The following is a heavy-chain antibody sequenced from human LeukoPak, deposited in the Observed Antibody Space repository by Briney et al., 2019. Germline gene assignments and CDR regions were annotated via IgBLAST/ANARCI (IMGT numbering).Heavy chain of an antibody. CDR3: ARVGSGVVVTAIPSYFDY. J-gene: IGHJ4*02. D-gene: IGHD2-21*02. V-gene: IGHV4-34*01. CDR2: INHSGST. CDR1: GGSFSGYY. Sequence: SETLSLTCAVYGGSFSGYYWSWIRQPPGKGLEWIGEINHSGSTNYNPSLKSRVTISVDTSKNQFSLKLSSVTAADTAVYYCARVGSGVVVTAIPSYFDYWGQGTLVTVSS.